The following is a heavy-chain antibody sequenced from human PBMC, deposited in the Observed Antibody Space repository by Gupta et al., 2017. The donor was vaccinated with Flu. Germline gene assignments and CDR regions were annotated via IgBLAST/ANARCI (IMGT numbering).Heavy chain of an antibody. J-gene: IGHJ6*02. V-gene: IGHV3-21*02. D-gene: IGHD3-22*01. Sequence: VQLVESGGGLVEPGGSLSLTCAASGFSFSDYTMRWVRQAPGKGLEWVSSINSDRVYIYYADSVRGRFTISRDNAEDSLFLQRNSRGAEDTAIYDGARDYDSTSYYGLDVWGQGTAVTVSS. CDR2: INSDRVYI. CDR3: ARDYDSTSYYGLDV. CDR1: GFSFSDYT.